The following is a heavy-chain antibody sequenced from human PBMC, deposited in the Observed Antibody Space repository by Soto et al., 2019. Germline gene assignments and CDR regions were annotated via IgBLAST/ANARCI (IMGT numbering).Heavy chain of an antibody. CDR3: ATLHTLIVVALLPIHT. V-gene: IGHV4-59*12. J-gene: IGHJ5*02. Sequence: ETLSLTCTVSGGSISSDYWSWIRQPPGKGLEWIGYIYYSGSTNYNPSLKSRATISVDTSKNQFSLKLSSVTAADTAVYYCATLHTLIVVALLPIHTWCQGIVVTVSS. CDR2: IYYSGST. D-gene: IGHD2-21*01. CDR1: GGSISSDY.